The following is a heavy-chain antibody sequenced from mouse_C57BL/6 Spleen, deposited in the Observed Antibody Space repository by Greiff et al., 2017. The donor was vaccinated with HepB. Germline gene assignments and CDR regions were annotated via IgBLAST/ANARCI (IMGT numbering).Heavy chain of an antibody. Sequence: QVQLKQPGAELVMPGASVKLSCKASGYTFTSYWMHWVKPRPGQGLEWIGEIDPSDSYTNYNQKFKGKSTLTVDKSSSTAYMQLSSLTSEDSAVYYCARGGYDVRVDYWGQGTTLTVSS. D-gene: IGHD2-2*01. V-gene: IGHV1-69*01. CDR1: GYTFTSYW. CDR3: ARGGYDVRVDY. CDR2: IDPSDSYT. J-gene: IGHJ2*01.